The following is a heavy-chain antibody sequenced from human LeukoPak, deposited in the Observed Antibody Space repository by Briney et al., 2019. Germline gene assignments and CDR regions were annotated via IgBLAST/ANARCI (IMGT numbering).Heavy chain of an antibody. D-gene: IGHD6-13*01. Sequence: GGSLRLSCAASGFTVSDNYISWVRQAPGKGLEWVALIYSAGTTHADSVKGRFTISRDNAKNSLYLQMNSLRAEDTAVYYCARAQFIAAAGKPPGAAYGMGVWGQGTTVTVSS. CDR2: IYSAGTT. J-gene: IGHJ6*02. V-gene: IGHV3-66*01. CDR3: ARAQFIAAAGKPPGAAYGMGV. CDR1: GFTVSDNY.